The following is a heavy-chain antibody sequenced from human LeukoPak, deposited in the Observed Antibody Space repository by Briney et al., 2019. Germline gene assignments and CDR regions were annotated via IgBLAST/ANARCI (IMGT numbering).Heavy chain of an antibody. CDR1: GGSFSGYY. CDR2: INHSGST. D-gene: IGHD2-2*01. J-gene: IGHJ4*02. V-gene: IGHV4-34*01. CDR3: ARRPRGDIVVVPAANHFDY. Sequence: PSETLSLTCAVYGGSFSGYYWSWIRQPPGKGLEWIGEINHSGSTNYNPSLKSRVTISVDTSKNQFSLKLSSVTAADTAVYYCARRPRGDIVVVPAANHFDYWGQGTLVSVSS.